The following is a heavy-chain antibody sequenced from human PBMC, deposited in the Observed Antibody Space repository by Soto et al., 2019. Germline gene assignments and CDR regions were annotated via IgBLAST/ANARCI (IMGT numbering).Heavy chain of an antibody. V-gene: IGHV4-39*01. D-gene: IGHD2-15*01. CDR1: GGSISSSSYY. J-gene: IGHJ5*02. CDR2: IYYSGST. Sequence: SETLSLTCTVSGGSISSSSYYWGWIRQPPGKGLEWIGSIYYSGSTYYNQSLKSRVTISVDTSKNQFSLKLSSVTAADTAVYYFAIPAGGYCSGGSCPSWFDPWGQGTLVTVSS. CDR3: AIPAGGYCSGGSCPSWFDP.